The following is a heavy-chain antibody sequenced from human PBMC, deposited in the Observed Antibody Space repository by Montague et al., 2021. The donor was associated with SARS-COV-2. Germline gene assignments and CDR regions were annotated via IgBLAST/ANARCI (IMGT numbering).Heavy chain of an antibody. D-gene: IGHD3-10*01. Sequence: SLKLSCAASGFTFDVYGMSWVRQAPGKGLEWVSGITWNGITTGYVDSVKGRFTISRDNAKKSLYLEMNSLRDEDTALYYCTRGFRGGPFDCWGQGTLATVSS. CDR1: GFTFDVYG. J-gene: IGHJ4*02. V-gene: IGHV3-20*04. CDR2: ITWNGITT. CDR3: TRGFRGGPFDC.